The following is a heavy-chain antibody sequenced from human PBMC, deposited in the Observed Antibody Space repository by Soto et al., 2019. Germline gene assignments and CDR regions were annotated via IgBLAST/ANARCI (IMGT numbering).Heavy chain of an antibody. D-gene: IGHD2-15*01. Sequence: GGSLRLSCAASGFTFSSYWMHWVRQAPGKGLVWVSRINSDGSSTSYADSVKGRFTISRNNAKNTLYLQMNSLRAEDTAVYYCAREACSGGNCYYFGPDYWGQGT. CDR2: INSDGSST. CDR1: GFTFSSYW. J-gene: IGHJ4*02. V-gene: IGHV3-74*01. CDR3: AREACSGGNCYYFGPDY.